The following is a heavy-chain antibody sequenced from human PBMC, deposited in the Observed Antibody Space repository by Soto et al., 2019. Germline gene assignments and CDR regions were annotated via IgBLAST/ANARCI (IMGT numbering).Heavy chain of an antibody. V-gene: IGHV1-3*01. CDR2: INAGNGNT. Sequence: QVQLVQSGAEVKKPGASVKVSCKASGYTFTSYAMHWVRQAPGQRLEWMGWINAGNGNTKYSQKFQGRVTITRETSASTAYMEMSSLRSEDTAVYYCAIRYCTNGVCYTPGDYMDVWGKGTTVTVSS. CDR1: GYTFTSYA. D-gene: IGHD2-8*01. J-gene: IGHJ6*03. CDR3: AIRYCTNGVCYTPGDYMDV.